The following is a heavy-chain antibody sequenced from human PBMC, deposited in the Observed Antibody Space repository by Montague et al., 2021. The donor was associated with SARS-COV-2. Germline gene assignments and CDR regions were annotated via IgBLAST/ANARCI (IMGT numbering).Heavy chain of an antibody. J-gene: IGHJ3*02. CDR3: ARQRRYQLPITIFGVVMADAFDI. CDR1: GGSISSYY. CDR2: IYYSGST. Sequence: SETLSLACTVSGGSISSYYRSWIRQPPGKGLEWIGYIYYSGSTNXNPSLKSRVTISVDTSKNQFSLKLSSVTAADTAVYYCARQRRYQLPITIFGVVMADAFDIWGQGTMVTVSS. V-gene: IGHV4-59*08. D-gene: IGHD3-3*01.